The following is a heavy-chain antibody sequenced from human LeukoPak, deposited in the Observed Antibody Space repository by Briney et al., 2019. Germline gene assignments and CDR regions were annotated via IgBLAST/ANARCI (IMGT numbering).Heavy chain of an antibody. CDR1: GGSISSSSYY. CDR3: ARELGIIAARPYFDY. D-gene: IGHD6-6*01. Sequence: PSETLSLTCTVSGGSISSSSYYWGWIRQPPGKGLEWIGSIYYSGSTYYNPSLKSRVTISVDTSKNQFSLKLSSVTAADTAVYYCARELGIIAARPYFDYWGQGTLVTVSS. J-gene: IGHJ4*02. V-gene: IGHV4-39*07. CDR2: IYYSGST.